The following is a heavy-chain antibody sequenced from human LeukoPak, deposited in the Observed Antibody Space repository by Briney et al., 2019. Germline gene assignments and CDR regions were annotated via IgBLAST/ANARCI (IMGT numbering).Heavy chain of an antibody. J-gene: IGHJ4*02. CDR1: GYTFTGYY. V-gene: IGHV1-2*02. D-gene: IGHD3/OR15-3a*01. Sequence: ASVKVSCKASGYTFTGYYMHWVRQAPGQGLEWMGWINPKTGGTNYTQKFQGRVTLTRDRSINTAYLEVSSLNSDDTAVYYCARDWVAPTVDATGFYTHLDYWGQGTLVIVSS. CDR3: ARDWVAPTVDATGFYTHLDY. CDR2: INPKTGGT.